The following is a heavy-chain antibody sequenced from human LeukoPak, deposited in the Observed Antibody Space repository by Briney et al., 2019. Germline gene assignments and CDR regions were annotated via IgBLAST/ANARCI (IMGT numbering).Heavy chain of an antibody. CDR3: ARVYLRDTALDYYYYGMDV. CDR1: GGSISSYY. Sequence: KSSETLSLTCTVSGGSISSYYWSWIRQPPGKGLEWIGYIYYSGSTNYNPSLKSRVTISVDTSKNQFSLKLSSVTAADTAVYYCARVYLRDTALDYYYYGMDVWGQGTTVTVSS. CDR2: IYYSGST. D-gene: IGHD5-18*01. J-gene: IGHJ6*02. V-gene: IGHV4-59*01.